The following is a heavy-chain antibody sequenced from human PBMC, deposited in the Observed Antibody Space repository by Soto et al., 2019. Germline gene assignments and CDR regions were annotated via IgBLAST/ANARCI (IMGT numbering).Heavy chain of an antibody. V-gene: IGHV1-18*01. CDR1: GYTFNNYG. CDR2: ISAYNGNR. CDR3: ARGASHYYYYYGMDV. Sequence: QDQLVQSGAEVKKPGASVRVSCKASGYTFNNYGISWVRQAPGQGLEWMGWISAYNGNRNYAQKFQGRVSMTTETSTSTAYMERRSLRSDDTAVYYCARGASHYYYYYGMDVWGQGTTVTVSS. J-gene: IGHJ6*02.